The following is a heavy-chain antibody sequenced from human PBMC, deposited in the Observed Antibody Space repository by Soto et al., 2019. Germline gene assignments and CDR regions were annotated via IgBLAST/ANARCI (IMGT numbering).Heavy chain of an antibody. CDR2: ISGSGGST. Sequence: GGSLRLSCAASGFTFSSYAMSWVRQAPGKGLEWVSAISGSGGSTYYADSVKGRFTISRDNSKNTLYLQMNSLRAEDTAVYYCALTITIFGVVNDYWGQGTLVTVSS. V-gene: IGHV3-23*01. CDR1: GFTFSSYA. CDR3: ALTITIFGVVNDY. J-gene: IGHJ4*02. D-gene: IGHD3-3*01.